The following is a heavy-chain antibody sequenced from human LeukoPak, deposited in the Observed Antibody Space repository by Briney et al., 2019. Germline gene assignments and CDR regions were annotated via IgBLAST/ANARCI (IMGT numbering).Heavy chain of an antibody. J-gene: IGHJ4*02. CDR1: GDSISTYY. CDR3: ARHGPLYDIWSAQFYFDS. D-gene: IGHD3-3*01. CDR2: IYFSGTT. Sequence: SETLSLTCTVSGDSISTYYWSWIRQPPGKELEWIGYIYFSGTTKYSPSPKSRVTISVDTSKDQFSLSLSSVTAADTAVYYCARHGPLYDIWSAQFYFDSWGQGTLVTVST. V-gene: IGHV4-59*08.